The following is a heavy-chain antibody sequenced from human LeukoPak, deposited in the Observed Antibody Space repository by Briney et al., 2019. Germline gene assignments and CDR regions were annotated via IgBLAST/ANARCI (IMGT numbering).Heavy chain of an antibody. CDR2: ISPSGDTI. CDR3: HVRLGELSLIT. D-gene: IGHD3-16*02. J-gene: IGHJ4*02. V-gene: IGHV3-48*03. CDR1: GFTVWNYE. Sequence: GGSLRLSGAASGFTVWNYEMRWVRQAPGQGLVWVSYISPSGDTIYYGDSVKGRFTISRDNDKNSLFLQMNSLRAEDTAVYYCHVRLGELSLITWGQGTLVTVSS.